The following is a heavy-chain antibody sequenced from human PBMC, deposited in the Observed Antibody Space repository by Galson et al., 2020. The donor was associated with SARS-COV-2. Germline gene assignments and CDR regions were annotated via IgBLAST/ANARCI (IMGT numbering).Heavy chain of an antibody. J-gene: IGHJ4*02. CDR2: IWYDGSNK. Sequence: GGSLRLSCAASGFTFSSYGMHWVRQAPGKGLEWVAVIWYDGSNKYYADSVKGRFTISRDNSKNTLYLQMNSLRAEDTAVYYCAKDLGVGATGGDGYWGQGTLVTVSS. D-gene: IGHD1-26*01. V-gene: IGHV3-33*06. CDR1: GFTFSSYG. CDR3: AKDLGVGATGGDGY.